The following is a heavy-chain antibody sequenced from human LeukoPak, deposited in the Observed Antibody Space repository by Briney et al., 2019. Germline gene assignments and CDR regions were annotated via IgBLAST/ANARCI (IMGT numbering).Heavy chain of an antibody. V-gene: IGHV5-51*01. CDR1: GYSFNNYW. Sequence: PGESLKISCKASGYSFNNYWIGWVRQMPGKGLEWMGIIYPGDSDTRYSPSFQGQVTISADKSITTAYLQWSSLKPSDTAMYYCATPQVSGWNFDYWGQGTLVTVSS. J-gene: IGHJ4*02. CDR3: ATPQVSGWNFDY. CDR2: IYPGDSDT. D-gene: IGHD6-19*01.